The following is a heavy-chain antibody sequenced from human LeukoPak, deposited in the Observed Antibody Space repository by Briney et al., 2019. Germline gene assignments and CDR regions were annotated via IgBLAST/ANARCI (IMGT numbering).Heavy chain of an antibody. CDR2: IKADGSEK. Sequence: GGSLRLSCATSGFTFSDYFMTWVRQAPGKGLEWVADIKADGSEKYYVDSVKGRFSIFRDDAKNSLYLQMNSLRAEDTAVYYCAELGITMIGGVWGKGTTVTISS. V-gene: IGHV3-7*01. CDR1: GFTFSDYF. D-gene: IGHD3-10*02. CDR3: AELGITMIGGV. J-gene: IGHJ6*04.